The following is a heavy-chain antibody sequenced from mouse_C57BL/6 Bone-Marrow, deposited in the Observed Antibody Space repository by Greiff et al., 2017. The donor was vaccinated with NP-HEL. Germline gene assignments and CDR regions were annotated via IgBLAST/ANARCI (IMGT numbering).Heavy chain of an antibody. CDR3: ARDSNLDY. CDR2: IDPEDGET. J-gene: IGHJ2*01. CDR1: GFNIKDYY. Sequence: EVKLQQSGAELVKPGASVKLSCTASGFNIKDYYMHWVKQRTEQGLEWIGRIDPEDGETKYAPQFQGKATITADTSSNTAYLQLSSLTSEDTAVYYCARDSNLDYWGQGTTLTVSS. D-gene: IGHD2-5*01. V-gene: IGHV14-2*01.